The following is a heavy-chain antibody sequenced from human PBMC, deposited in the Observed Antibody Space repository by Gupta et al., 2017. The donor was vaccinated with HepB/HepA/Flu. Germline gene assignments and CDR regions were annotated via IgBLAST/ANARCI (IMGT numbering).Heavy chain of an antibody. J-gene: IGHJ6*02. CDR2: IYSGGST. V-gene: IGHV3-66*01. CDR1: GFTVSSNY. D-gene: IGHD3-3*01. CDR3: ARELSYDFWSGYSNHYYYYGMDV. Sequence: EVQLVESGGGLVQPGGSLRLSCAASGFTVSSNYMSWVRQAPGKGLEWVSVIYSGGSTYYADSVKGRFTISRDNSKNTLYLQMNSLRAEDTAVYYCARELSYDFWSGYSNHYYYYGMDVWGQGTTVTVSS.